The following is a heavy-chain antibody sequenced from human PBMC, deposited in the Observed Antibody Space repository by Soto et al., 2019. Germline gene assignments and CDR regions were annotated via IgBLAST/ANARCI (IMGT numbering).Heavy chain of an antibody. J-gene: IGHJ6*02. CDR1: GFTFSSYG. D-gene: IGHD6-19*01. CDR2: ISYDGSNK. CDR3: AKDRYPAVAEIYGMDV. V-gene: IGHV3-30*18. Sequence: GGSLRLSCAASGFTFSSYGMHWVRQAPGKGLEWVAVISYDGSNKYYADSVKGRFTISRDNSKNTLYLQMNSLRAEDTAVYYCAKDRYPAVAEIYGMDVWGQGTTVTVSS.